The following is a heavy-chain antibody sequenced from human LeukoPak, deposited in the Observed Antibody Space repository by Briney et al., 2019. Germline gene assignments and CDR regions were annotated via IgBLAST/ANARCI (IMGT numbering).Heavy chain of an antibody. CDR3: ARGGYGDADY. CDR2: IKPNSGDT. CDR1: GYSFADYY. D-gene: IGHD4-17*01. J-gene: IGHJ4*02. Sequence: GASVTVSYKASGYSFADYYMHWVRQAPGQGVEGMGWIKPNSGDTRSAQKFQGRVIMNRDTSTGTAYMELSSLRSEDTAVYYCARGGYGDADYWGQGTLVTVSS. V-gene: IGHV1-2*02.